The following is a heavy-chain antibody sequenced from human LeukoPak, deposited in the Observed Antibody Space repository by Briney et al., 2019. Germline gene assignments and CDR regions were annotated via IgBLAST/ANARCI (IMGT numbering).Heavy chain of an antibody. CDR3: ARSVGAGGAFDI. CDR2: IYSGGST. CDR1: GFTVSSKY. J-gene: IGHJ3*02. V-gene: IGHV3-53*01. Sequence: GGSLRLSCAASGFTVSSKYMNWVRQAPGKGLEWVSIIYSGGSTYYPDSVRGRFTISRDNSKNTLYLQMHSLRAEDTAVYYCARSVGAGGAFDIWGQGTMVTVSS. D-gene: IGHD3-10*01.